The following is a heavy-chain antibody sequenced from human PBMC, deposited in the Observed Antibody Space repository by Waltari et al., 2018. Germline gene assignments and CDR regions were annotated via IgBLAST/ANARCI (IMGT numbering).Heavy chain of an antibody. D-gene: IGHD4-4*01. CDR2: IYDDGTT. CDR1: GFTFSLYA. Sequence: EVQLLESGGALVKPGGSLRLSCATSGFTFSLYAMTWVRQAPGKGLEWVAFIYDDGTTYSAYSWKGLFTASRDYSKSTLYLQMNSLRAEYTSVYYCAKQAITTVPTGYYFYYMDVWGKGTTVIVSS. J-gene: IGHJ6*03. V-gene: IGHV3-23*03. CDR3: AKQAITTVPTGYYFYYMDV.